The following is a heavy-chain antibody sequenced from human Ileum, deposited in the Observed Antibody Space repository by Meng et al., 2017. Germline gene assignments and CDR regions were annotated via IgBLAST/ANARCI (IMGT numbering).Heavy chain of an antibody. V-gene: IGHV1-69*10. CDR3: GRPNGPWSGHYAMDF. CDR1: GGTFSNYA. CDR2: IVPMLGQA. J-gene: IGHJ6*02. Sequence: SVKVSCKTYGGTFSNYAITWVRQGPGQGLEWMGGIVPMLGQATYAQTFQGRIMITADESTSTAYMSLSSLTSADTAVYYCGRPNGPWSGHYAMDFWGQGTPVTVSS. D-gene: IGHD3-3*01.